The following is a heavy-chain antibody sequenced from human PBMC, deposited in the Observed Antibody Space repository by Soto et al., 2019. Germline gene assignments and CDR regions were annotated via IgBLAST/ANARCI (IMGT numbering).Heavy chain of an antibody. D-gene: IGHD4-17*01. CDR1: GYTFTSYA. CDR2: INAGNGNT. Sequence: ASVKVSCKASGYTFTSYAMHWVRQAPGQRLEWMGWINAGNGNTKYSQKFQGRVTITRDTSASTAYMELSSLRSEDTAVYYCAFDYGDYDLLGGMDVWGQGTTVTVSS. V-gene: IGHV1-3*01. CDR3: AFDYGDYDLLGGMDV. J-gene: IGHJ6*02.